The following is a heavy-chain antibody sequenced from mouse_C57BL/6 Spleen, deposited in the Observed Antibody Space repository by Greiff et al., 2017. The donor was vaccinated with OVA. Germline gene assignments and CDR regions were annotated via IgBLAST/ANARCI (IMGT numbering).Heavy chain of an antibody. Sequence: QVQLQQPGTELVKPGASVKLSCKASGYTFTSYWMHWVKQRPGQGLEWIGNINPSNGGTNYNEKFKSKATLTVDKSSSTAYMQLSSLTSEDSAVYYCARLGGYDYGAWFADWGQGTLVTVSA. CDR3: ARLGGYDYGAWFAD. D-gene: IGHD2-4*01. J-gene: IGHJ3*01. CDR2: INPSNGGT. V-gene: IGHV1-53*01. CDR1: GYTFTSYW.